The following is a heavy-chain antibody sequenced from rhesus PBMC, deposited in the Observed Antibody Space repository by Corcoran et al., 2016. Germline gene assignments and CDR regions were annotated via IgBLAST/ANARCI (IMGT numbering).Heavy chain of an antibody. CDR2: IDPEDGEA. V-gene: IGHV1-111*02. CDR3: ATFIAAGGYY. D-gene: IGHD6-25*01. Sequence: EVQLVQSGAEVKKPGTSVKISCTASGYTFTAYYLHWVRQAPGKGLEWMGLIDPEDGEAIHAQKFQDRVTITADTSTDTAYMELTSLRSEDTAVYYCATFIAAGGYYWGQGVLVTVSS. J-gene: IGHJ4*01. CDR1: GYTFTAYY.